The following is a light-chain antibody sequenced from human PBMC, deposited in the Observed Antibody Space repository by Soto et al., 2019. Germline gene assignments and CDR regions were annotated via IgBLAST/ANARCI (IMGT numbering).Light chain of an antibody. Sequence: QPVLTQPPSVSGAPGQRVTISCTGSSSNIGAGYDVHWYQHLPGTAPKLLMYGNSIRPSGVPDRFSGSRSGTSASLAITGLQAEDEAHYYCQSYDSSLSGSVVFGGGTKLTVL. CDR3: QSYDSSLSGSVV. J-gene: IGLJ2*01. CDR2: GNS. V-gene: IGLV1-40*01. CDR1: SSNIGAGYD.